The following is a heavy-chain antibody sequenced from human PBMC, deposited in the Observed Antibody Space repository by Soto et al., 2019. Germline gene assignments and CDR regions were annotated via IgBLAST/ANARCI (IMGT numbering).Heavy chain of an antibody. D-gene: IGHD4-4*01. V-gene: IGHV3-23*01. CDR1: GFPFSSYV. CDR3: AKDSNKYSSSLRGRYFDY. J-gene: IGHJ4*02. Sequence: VGSLRLSCAASGFPFSSYVMSWVRQAPGKGLEWVSGISGGGSNTFYATSVKGRFTISRDNSKNTLFLQMNNVGAEDTAIYYCAKDSNKYSSSLRGRYFDYWGQGIGVTVS. CDR2: ISGGGSNT.